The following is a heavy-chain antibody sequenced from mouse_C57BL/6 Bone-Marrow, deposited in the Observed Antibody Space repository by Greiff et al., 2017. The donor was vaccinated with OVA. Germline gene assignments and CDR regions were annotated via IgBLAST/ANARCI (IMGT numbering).Heavy chain of an antibody. D-gene: IGHD2-5*01. J-gene: IGHJ4*01. CDR1: GYTFTDYY. CDR2: INPNNGGT. V-gene: IGHV1-26*01. CDR3: ARSYSNLDY. Sequence: EVQLQQSGPELVKPGASVKISCKASGYTFTDYYMNWVKQSHGKSLEWIGDINPNNGGTSYNQKFKGKATLTVDKSSSTAYIELRSLTSEDSAVYYCARSYSNLDYWGQGTSVTVSS.